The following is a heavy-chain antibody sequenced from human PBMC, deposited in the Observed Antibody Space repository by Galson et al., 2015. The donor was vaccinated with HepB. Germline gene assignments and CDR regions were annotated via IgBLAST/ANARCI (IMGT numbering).Heavy chain of an antibody. Sequence: SLRLSCAVSGFTFSSYWMGWVRQAPGKGLEWVANTREDGGEKHYIESVKGRFTISRDNARNSVYLEMNSLRAEDTAVYYCARGRSHAYWGQGTLVTGSS. J-gene: IGHJ4*02. CDR3: ARGRSHAY. CDR1: GFTFSSYW. D-gene: IGHD6-13*01. V-gene: IGHV3-7*03. CDR2: TREDGGEK.